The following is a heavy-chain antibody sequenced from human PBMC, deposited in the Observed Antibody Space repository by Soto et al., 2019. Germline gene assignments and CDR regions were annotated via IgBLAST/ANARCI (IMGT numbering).Heavy chain of an antibody. Sequence: QVQLVQSGAEVKKPGASVKVSCKASGYTFTGYYMHWVRQAPGQGLEWMGWINPNSGGTNYAQKFQGWVTMTRDTSISTAYMELSRLRSDDTAVYYCARERGVIGGEYQLPNPPSYYMDVWGKGTTVTVSS. CDR1: GYTFTGYY. CDR3: ARERGVIGGEYQLPNPPSYYMDV. V-gene: IGHV1-2*04. D-gene: IGHD2-2*01. J-gene: IGHJ6*03. CDR2: INPNSGGT.